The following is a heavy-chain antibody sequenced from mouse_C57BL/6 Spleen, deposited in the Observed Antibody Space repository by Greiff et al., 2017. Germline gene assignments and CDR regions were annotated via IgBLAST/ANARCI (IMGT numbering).Heavy chain of an antibody. Sequence: QVTLKESGPGILQPSQTLSLTCSFSGFSLSTFGMGVGWIRQPPGKGPEWLAHIWWDDDKYYNPALKSRLTIVKDTSKNQVFLKIANVDTADTATYYCARMRDYGSSSYYAMDYWGQGTSVTVSS. D-gene: IGHD1-1*01. CDR2: IWWDDDK. J-gene: IGHJ4*01. CDR1: GFSLSTFGMG. CDR3: ARMRDYGSSSYYAMDY. V-gene: IGHV8-8*01.